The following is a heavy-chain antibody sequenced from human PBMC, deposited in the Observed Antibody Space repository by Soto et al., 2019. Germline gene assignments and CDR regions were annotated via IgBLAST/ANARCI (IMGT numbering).Heavy chain of an antibody. CDR3: ARRSSYVDTAMVTPFNY. J-gene: IGHJ4*02. CDR1: GFTFSSYS. D-gene: IGHD5-18*01. V-gene: IGHV3-48*02. Sequence: GGSLRLSCAASGFTFSSYSMNWVRQAPGKGLEWVSYISSSSSTIYYADSVKGRVTISRDNAKNSLYLQMNSLKDEDTAVYYCARRSSYVDTAMVTPFNYWGQGTLVTVSS. CDR2: ISSSSSTI.